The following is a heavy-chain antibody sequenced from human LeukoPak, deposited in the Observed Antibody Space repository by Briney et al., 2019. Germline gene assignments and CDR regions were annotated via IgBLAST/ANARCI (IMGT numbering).Heavy chain of an antibody. CDR1: GGSISSYY. Sequence: SETLPLTCTVSGGSISSYYWSWIRQPPGKGLEWIGYIYYSGSTNYNPSLKSRVTISVDTSKNQFSLKLSSVTAADTAVYYCARGTETENDAFDIWGQGTMVTVSS. V-gene: IGHV4-59*08. D-gene: IGHD1-1*01. CDR2: IYYSGST. J-gene: IGHJ3*02. CDR3: ARGTETENDAFDI.